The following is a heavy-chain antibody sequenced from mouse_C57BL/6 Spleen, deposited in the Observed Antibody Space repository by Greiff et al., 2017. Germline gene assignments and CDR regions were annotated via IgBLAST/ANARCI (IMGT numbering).Heavy chain of an antibody. Sequence: EVKLMESGGGLVKPGGSLKLSCAASGFTFSSYAMSWVRQTPEKRLEWVATISDGGSYTYYPDNVKGRFTISRDNAKNNLYLQMSHLKSEDTAMYYCARDFAQAPFAYWGQGTLVTVSA. J-gene: IGHJ3*01. CDR2: ISDGGSYT. CDR3: ARDFAQAPFAY. D-gene: IGHD3-2*02. V-gene: IGHV5-4*01. CDR1: GFTFSSYA.